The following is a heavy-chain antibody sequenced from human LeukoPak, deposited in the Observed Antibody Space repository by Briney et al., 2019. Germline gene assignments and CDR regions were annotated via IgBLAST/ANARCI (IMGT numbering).Heavy chain of an antibody. CDR1: GFPFSRYA. D-gene: IGHD3-22*01. Sequence: GGSLRLSCAVSGFPFSRYAMIWVREAPGKGLEWVSDISGSGGGTYYADSVKRRYTISRENYKYTLYLQKNRVRAGHTAVLYCAITRITTIVVGAFDIWGQGTMVTVSS. V-gene: IGHV3-23*01. CDR2: ISGSGGGT. CDR3: AITRITTIVVGAFDI. J-gene: IGHJ3*02.